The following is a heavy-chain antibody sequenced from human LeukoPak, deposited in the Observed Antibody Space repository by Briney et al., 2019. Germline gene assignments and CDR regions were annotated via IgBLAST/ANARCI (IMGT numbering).Heavy chain of an antibody. D-gene: IGHD2-21*01. Sequence: PGGSLRLSCAASGFTFRSYAMSWVRQIAGEGLEWVATVSGDGSQTYDSDSMKGRFTISRDNYKNVVYLQMSSLRAEDTAMYYCAKAIDCRGHWYERGADYWGPGTLVTVSS. CDR2: VSGDGSQT. CDR1: GFTFRSYA. J-gene: IGHJ4*02. V-gene: IGHV3-23*01. CDR3: AKAIDCRGHWYERGADY.